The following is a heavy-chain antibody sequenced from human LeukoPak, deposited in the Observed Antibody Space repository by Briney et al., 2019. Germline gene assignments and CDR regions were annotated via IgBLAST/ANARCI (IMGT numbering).Heavy chain of an antibody. Sequence: PGGSLRLSCAASGFTFSSYAMHWVRQAPGKGLEWVAVISYDGSNKYYADSVKGRFTISRDNSENTLYLQMNSLRAEDTAVYYCARTIYGPNFDYWGQGTLVTVSS. V-gene: IGHV3-30*04. D-gene: IGHD4/OR15-4a*01. CDR2: ISYDGSNK. CDR1: GFTFSSYA. J-gene: IGHJ4*02. CDR3: ARTIYGPNFDY.